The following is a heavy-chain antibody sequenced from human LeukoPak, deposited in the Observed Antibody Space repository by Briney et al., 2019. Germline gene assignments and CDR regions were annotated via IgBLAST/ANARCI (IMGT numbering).Heavy chain of an antibody. CDR3: AREGGRSQAEY. CDR2: ISGSGEST. Sequence: QPGGSLRLSCAASGFTFRNYWMHWVRQAPGKGLEWVSAISGSGESTYYADSVKGRFAISRDNSKNTLYLQMNSLRAEDTAVFYCAREGGRSQAEYWGQGTLVTVSS. D-gene: IGHD2-15*01. V-gene: IGHV3-23*01. CDR1: GFTFRNYW. J-gene: IGHJ4*02.